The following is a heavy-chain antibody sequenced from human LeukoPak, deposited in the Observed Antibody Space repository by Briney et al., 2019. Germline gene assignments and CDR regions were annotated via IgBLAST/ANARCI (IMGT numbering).Heavy chain of an antibody. D-gene: IGHD3-16*02. CDR3: ARDNSVGDIAWWFNP. V-gene: IGHV1-46*01. J-gene: IGHJ5*02. CDR1: GYTFTSHY. Sequence: ASVKVSCKASGYTFTSHYMHWVRQAPGQGLEWMGLINPSGSSTLYAQKFQGRVTMTRDMSTTTDYMELSSLRSEDTAVYYCARDNSVGDIAWWFNPWGQGTLVTVSS. CDR2: INPSGSST.